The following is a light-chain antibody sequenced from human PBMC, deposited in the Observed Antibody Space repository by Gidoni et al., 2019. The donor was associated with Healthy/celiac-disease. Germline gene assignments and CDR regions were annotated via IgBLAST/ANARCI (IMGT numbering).Light chain of an antibody. V-gene: IGKV1-39*01. CDR3: QKSYSTPLT. CDR2: AAS. J-gene: IGKJ4*01. CDR1: QSISSY. Sequence: SQMTKSPSSLSVTVGDRVTITCRARQSISSYLNWYQQKPGKAPKLLIYAASSLQSGVPSRFSGSGSGTDFTLTSISLQPEDCATYYCQKSYSTPLTFGGGTKVEIK.